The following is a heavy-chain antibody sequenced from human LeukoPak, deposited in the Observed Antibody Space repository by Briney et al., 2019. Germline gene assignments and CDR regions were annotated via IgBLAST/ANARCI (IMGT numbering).Heavy chain of an antibody. V-gene: IGHV3-23*01. CDR1: GFTFSSYA. CDR2: ISGSGGST. CDR3: ARGRGSLFDY. J-gene: IGHJ4*02. D-gene: IGHD3-16*01. Sequence: AGPLRLSCAASGFTFSSYAMSWVRQAPGKGLEWVSAISGSGGSTYYADSVKGRFTISRDNSKNTLYLQMNSLRAEDTAVYYCARGRGSLFDYWGQGTLVTVSS.